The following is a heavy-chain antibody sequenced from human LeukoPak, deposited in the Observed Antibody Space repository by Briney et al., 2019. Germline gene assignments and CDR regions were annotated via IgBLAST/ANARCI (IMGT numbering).Heavy chain of an antibody. CDR1: GFTFSSYA. J-gene: IGHJ4*02. V-gene: IGHV3-30-3*02. D-gene: IGHD3-10*01. CDR2: ISYDGSNK. CDR3: AKPGVTLYYGSDDY. Sequence: PGGSLRLSCAASGFTFSSYAMHWVRQAPGKGLEWVAVISYDGSNKYYADSVKGRFTISRDNSKNTLYLQMNSLRAEDTAVYYCAKPGVTLYYGSDDYWGQGTLVTVSS.